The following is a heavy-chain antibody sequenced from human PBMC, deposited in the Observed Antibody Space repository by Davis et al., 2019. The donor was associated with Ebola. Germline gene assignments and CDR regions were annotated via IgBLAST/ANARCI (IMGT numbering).Heavy chain of an antibody. CDR1: GYSFTTYW. CDR2: IYPDNSNI. Sequence: GESLKISCQCSGYSFTTYWIGWVRQMPGKGLEWMGVIYPDNSNISYSPSFQGQVTISDDKSISTAYLQWNSLKASDTAIYYCARQGGSDVKPYWGQGTLVTVSS. V-gene: IGHV5-51*01. CDR3: ARQGGSDVKPY. J-gene: IGHJ4*02. D-gene: IGHD2-21*02.